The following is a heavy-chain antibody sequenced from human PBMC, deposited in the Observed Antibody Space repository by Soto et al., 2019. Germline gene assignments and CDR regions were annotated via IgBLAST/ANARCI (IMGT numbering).Heavy chain of an antibody. V-gene: IGHV3-23*01. Sequence: GGSLRLSCAASGFTFRSYAMSWVRQAPGKGLEWVSTITAGGVNTYYADSVKGRFTFSRDNSKNTLYLQMNSLRAEDTAVYYCAKDRPRSTSGYLFAYWGQGTPVPVSS. CDR2: ITAGGVNT. D-gene: IGHD3-16*01. CDR1: GFTFRSYA. CDR3: AKDRPRSTSGYLFAY. J-gene: IGHJ1*01.